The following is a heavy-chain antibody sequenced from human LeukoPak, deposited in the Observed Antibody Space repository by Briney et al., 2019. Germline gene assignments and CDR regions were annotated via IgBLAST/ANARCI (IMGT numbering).Heavy chain of an antibody. CDR3: ARVVVPAAPPDY. D-gene: IGHD2-2*01. CDR1: GFTFSSYA. CDR2: ISYDGSNK. V-gene: IGHV3-30*04. Sequence: PGRSLRLSCAASGFTFSSYAMHWVRKAPGKGLEWVAVISYDGSNKYYADSVKGRFTISRDNSKNTLYLQMNSLRAEDTAVYYCARVVVPAAPPDYWGQGTLVTVSS. J-gene: IGHJ4*02.